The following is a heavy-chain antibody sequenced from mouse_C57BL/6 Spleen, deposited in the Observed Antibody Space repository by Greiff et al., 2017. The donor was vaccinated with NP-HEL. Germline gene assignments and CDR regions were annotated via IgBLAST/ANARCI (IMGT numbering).Heavy chain of an antibody. CDR2: IDPSDSET. V-gene: IGHV1-52*01. D-gene: IGHD4-1*01. CDR1: GYTFTSYW. J-gene: IGHJ3*01. CDR3: ARTSGKGAWFAY. Sequence: VQLQQPGAELVRPGSSVKLSCKASGYTFTSYWMHWVKQRPIQGLEWIGNIDPSDSETHYNQKFKDKATLTVDKSSSTAYMQLSSLTSEDSAVYYCARTSGKGAWFAYWGQGTLVTVSA.